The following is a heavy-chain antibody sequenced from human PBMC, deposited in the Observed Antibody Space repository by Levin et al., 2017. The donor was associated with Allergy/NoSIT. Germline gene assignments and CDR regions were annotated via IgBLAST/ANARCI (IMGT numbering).Heavy chain of an antibody. V-gene: IGHV3-73*01. CDR3: VRHVDGSSWLD. J-gene: IGHJ4*02. Sequence: LSLTCAASGFTFSGSAMHWVRQASGKGLEWIGRIRSKAHSYATAYGASMKDRFTISRDDSKNTAYLQVNSLNTEDAAVYYCVRHVDGSSWLDWGQGTLVTVS. CDR1: GFTFSGSA. D-gene: IGHD6-13*01. CDR2: IRSKAHSYAT.